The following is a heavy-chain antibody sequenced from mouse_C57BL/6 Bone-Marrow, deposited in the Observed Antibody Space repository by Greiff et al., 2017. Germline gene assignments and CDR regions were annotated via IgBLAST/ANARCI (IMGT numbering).Heavy chain of an antibody. CDR2: IYPTGGRT. V-gene: IGHV1-55*01. CDR3: ARSGPLGRSFDY. Sequence: VQLQQPGAELVKPGASVKMSCKASGYTFTSYWITWVKQRPGQGLEWIGDIYPTGGRTNYNEKFKSQAILTVDTSSNTAYMPLSSLTSEASAVFYCARSGPLGRSFDYWGQGTTLAVSS. D-gene: IGHD4-1*01. CDR1: GYTFTSYW. J-gene: IGHJ2*01.